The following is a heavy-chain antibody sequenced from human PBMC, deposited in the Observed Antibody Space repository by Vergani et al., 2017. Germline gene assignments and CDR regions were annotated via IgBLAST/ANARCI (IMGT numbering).Heavy chain of an antibody. V-gene: IGHV3-9*01. CDR3: AKARQLPYGMDV. Sequence: EVQLVESGGGLVQPGRSLRLSCAASGFTFDDYAMHWVRQAPGKGLEWVSGISWNSGSIGYADSVKGRFTISRDNAKNSLYLQMNSLRAEDTALYYCAKARQLPYGMDVWGQGTTVTVSS. D-gene: IGHD2-2*01. CDR1: GFTFDDYA. CDR2: ISWNSGSI. J-gene: IGHJ6*02.